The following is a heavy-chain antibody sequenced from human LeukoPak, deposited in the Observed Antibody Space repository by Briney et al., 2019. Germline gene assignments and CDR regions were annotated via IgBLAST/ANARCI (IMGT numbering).Heavy chain of an antibody. CDR1: GGSFSGYY. V-gene: IGHV4-34*01. CDR2: INHSGST. D-gene: IGHD3-10*01. Sequence: ETLSLTCAVYGGSFSGYYWSWIRQPPGKGLEWIGEINHSGSTNYNPSLKSRVTISVDTSKNQFSLKLSSVTAADTAVYYCARGPYGSGISNWFDPWGQGTLVIVSS. CDR3: ARGPYGSGISNWFDP. J-gene: IGHJ5*02.